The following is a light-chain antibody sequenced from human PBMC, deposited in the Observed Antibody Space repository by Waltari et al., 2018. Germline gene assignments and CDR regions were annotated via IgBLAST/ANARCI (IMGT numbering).Light chain of an antibody. V-gene: IGKV3-15*01. CDR3: QQYNLWPPWT. J-gene: IGKJ1*01. CDR1: HSISSH. CDR2: GAS. Sequence: EIVMTQSPATLSVSPGARATLSCRASHSISSHLAWYQQKPGQAPRLLIYGASTRATGIPARFSGSGSGTEFTLTINSLQSEDVAVYYCQQYNLWPPWTFGQGPRWKSN.